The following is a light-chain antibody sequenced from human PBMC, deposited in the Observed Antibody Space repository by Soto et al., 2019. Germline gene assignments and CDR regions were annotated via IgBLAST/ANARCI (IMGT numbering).Light chain of an antibody. CDR3: SSYAGTHIV. CDR1: SSDVGGYNY. CDR2: DVT. J-gene: IGLJ1*01. V-gene: IGLV2-8*01. Sequence: SALAQPPSASGSPGQSVTISCTGTSSDVGGYNYVSWYQQHPGKAPKLLIYDVTARPSGVPDRFSGSKPGNTASLTVSGLQAEDEADYYCSSYAGTHIVFGTGTKVTV.